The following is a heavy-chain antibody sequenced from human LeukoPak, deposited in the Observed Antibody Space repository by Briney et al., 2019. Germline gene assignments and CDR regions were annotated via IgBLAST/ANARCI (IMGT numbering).Heavy chain of an antibody. Sequence: NSGGSLRLSCAASGFTFTSYYMNWVRQAPGKGLEWASSISRSGNYTYHADSLKGRFTISRDNAKNSLYLQMNSLRAEDTAVYYCTRVSYADGGYFDYWGQGTLVTVSS. CDR2: ISRSGNYT. J-gene: IGHJ4*02. V-gene: IGHV3-21*01. D-gene: IGHD3-16*01. CDR1: GFTFTSYY. CDR3: TRVSYADGGYFDY.